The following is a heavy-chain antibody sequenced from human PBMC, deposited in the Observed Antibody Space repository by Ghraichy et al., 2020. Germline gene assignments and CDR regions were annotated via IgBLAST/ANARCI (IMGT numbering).Heavy chain of an antibody. CDR1: GFTFSSYS. D-gene: IGHD5-18*01. CDR3: ARERNTAMGTGGY. Sequence: GGSLRLSCAASGFTFSSYSMNWVRQAPGKGLEWFSSISSSSSYIYYADSVKGRFTISRDNAKNSLYLQMNSLRAEDTAVYYCARERNTAMGTGGYWGQGTLVTVSS. V-gene: IGHV3-21*01. J-gene: IGHJ4*02. CDR2: ISSSSSYI.